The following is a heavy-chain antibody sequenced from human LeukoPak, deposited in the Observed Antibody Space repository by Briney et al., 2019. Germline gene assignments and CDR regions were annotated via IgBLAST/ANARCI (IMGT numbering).Heavy chain of an antibody. V-gene: IGHV3-30-3*01. CDR2: ISYDGSIK. Sequence: GRSLRLSCAASGFTFRSYAMHWVRQAPGKGLEWVSFISYDGSIKYYADSVKGRFTISRDNSKNTVYLQMNSLRAEDTAVYYCARDFSERYSLDYWGQGTLVTVSP. CDR3: ARDFSERYSLDY. J-gene: IGHJ4*02. D-gene: IGHD5-24*01. CDR1: GFTFRSYA.